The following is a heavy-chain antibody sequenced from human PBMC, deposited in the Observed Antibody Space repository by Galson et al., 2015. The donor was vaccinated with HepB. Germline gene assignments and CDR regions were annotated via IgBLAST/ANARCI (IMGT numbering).Heavy chain of an antibody. CDR1: GYTFTSYG. D-gene: IGHD3-3*01. CDR2: ISAYNGNT. V-gene: IGHV1-18*01. CDR3: ARDHPIFGVVISEGWFDP. Sequence: SVKVSCKASGYTFTSYGISWVRQAPGQGLEWMGWISAYNGNTNYAQKPQGRVTMTTDTSTSTAYMELRSLRSDDTAVYYCARDHPIFGVVISEGWFDPWGQGTLVTVSS. J-gene: IGHJ5*02.